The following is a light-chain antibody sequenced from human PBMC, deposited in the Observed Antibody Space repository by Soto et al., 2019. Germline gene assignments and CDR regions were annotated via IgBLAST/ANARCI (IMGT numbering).Light chain of an antibody. V-gene: IGLV1-44*01. Sequence: QSVLTQPPSASGTPGQRVTISCSGSSSNIGSNTVNWYQQLPGTAPKLLIYSNNQRPSGVPDRFSGSKSGTSASLAIRGLQSEDEADYSCAAWDDSLTGPVFGGGTKLTVL. J-gene: IGLJ3*02. CDR2: SNN. CDR1: SSNIGSNT. CDR3: AAWDDSLTGPV.